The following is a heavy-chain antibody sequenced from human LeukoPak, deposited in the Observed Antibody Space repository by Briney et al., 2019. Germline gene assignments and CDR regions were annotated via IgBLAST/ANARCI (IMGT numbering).Heavy chain of an antibody. J-gene: IGHJ3*02. CDR3: ARQLRYFDWLSADAFDI. CDR2: IYYSGST. D-gene: IGHD3-9*01. V-gene: IGHV4-59*01. CDR1: GGSFSGYY. Sequence: PSETLSLTCAVYGGSFSGYYWSWIRQPPGKGLEWIGYIYYSGSTNYNPSLKSRVTISVDTSKNQFSLKLSSVTAADTAVYYCARQLRYFDWLSADAFDIWGQGTMVTVSS.